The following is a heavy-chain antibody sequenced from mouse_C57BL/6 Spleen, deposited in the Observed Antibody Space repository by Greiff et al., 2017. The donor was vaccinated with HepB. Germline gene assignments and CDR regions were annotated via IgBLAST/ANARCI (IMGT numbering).Heavy chain of an antibody. CDR1: GYTFTSYW. V-gene: IGHV1-61*01. CDR2: IYPSDSET. CDR3: ARDGCYDVDY. D-gene: IGHD2-12*01. J-gene: IGHJ2*01. Sequence: QVQLQQPGAELVRPGSSVKLSCKASGYTFTSYWMDWVKQRPGQGLEWIGNIYPSDSETHYNQKFKDKATLTVDKSSSTAYMQLSSLTSEDSAVYYCARDGCYDVDYWGQGTTLTVSS.